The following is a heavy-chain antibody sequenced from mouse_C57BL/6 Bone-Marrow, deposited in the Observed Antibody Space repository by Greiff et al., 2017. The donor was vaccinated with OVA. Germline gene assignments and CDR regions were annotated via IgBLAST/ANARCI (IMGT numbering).Heavy chain of an antibody. D-gene: IGHD3-2*02. Sequence: QVQLQQPGAELVRPGTSVKLSCKASGYTFTSYWMHWVKQRPGQGLEWIGVIDPSDSYTNYNQKFKGKATFTLDTSSSTAYMQLSSLTSEDSAVYYCARSGQLRLRGYYAMDYWVQGTSVTVSS. V-gene: IGHV1-59*01. CDR3: ARSGQLRLRGYYAMDY. J-gene: IGHJ4*01. CDR2: IDPSDSYT. CDR1: GYTFTSYW.